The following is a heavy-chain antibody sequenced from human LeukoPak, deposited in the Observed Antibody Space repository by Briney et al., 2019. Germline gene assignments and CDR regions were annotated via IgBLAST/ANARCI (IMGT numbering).Heavy chain of an antibody. CDR3: ARAGAFRYCSSTSCRWAYYYYMDV. V-gene: IGHV3-11*04. CDR1: GFTFSDYY. D-gene: IGHD2-2*01. Sequence: GGSLRLSFAASGFTFSDYYMSWIRQAPGKGLEWVSYISSSGSTIYYADSVKGRFTISRDNAKNSLYLQMNSLRAEDTAVYYCARAGAFRYCSSTSCRWAYYYYMDVWGKGTTVTVSS. CDR2: ISSSGSTI. J-gene: IGHJ6*03.